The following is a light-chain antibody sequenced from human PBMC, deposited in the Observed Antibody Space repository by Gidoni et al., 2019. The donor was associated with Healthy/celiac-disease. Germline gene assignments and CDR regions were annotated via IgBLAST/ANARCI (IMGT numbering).Light chain of an antibody. CDR1: QDISNY. V-gene: IGKV1-33*01. Sequence: DIQMPQSPSSPSASVGDRVTITCQASQDISNYLNWYQQKPGKAPKLLIYDASNLETGVPSRFSGSGSGTDFTFTISSLQPEDIATYYCQQYDNLPYTFGQGTKLEIK. CDR3: QQYDNLPYT. CDR2: DAS. J-gene: IGKJ2*01.